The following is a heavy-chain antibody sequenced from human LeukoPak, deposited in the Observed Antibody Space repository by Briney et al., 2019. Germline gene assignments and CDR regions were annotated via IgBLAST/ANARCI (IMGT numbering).Heavy chain of an antibody. CDR2: IYYSGST. D-gene: IGHD3-22*01. V-gene: IGHV4-59*01. CDR1: GVSISSYY. Sequence: SETLSLTCTVSGVSISSYYWSWIRQPPGKGLEWIGYIYYSGSTNYNPSLKSRVTISVDTSKNQFSLKLGSVTAADTAVYYCARGAYYYDSSGYYYGRYFDLWGRGTLVTVSS. J-gene: IGHJ2*01. CDR3: ARGAYYYDSSGYYYGRYFDL.